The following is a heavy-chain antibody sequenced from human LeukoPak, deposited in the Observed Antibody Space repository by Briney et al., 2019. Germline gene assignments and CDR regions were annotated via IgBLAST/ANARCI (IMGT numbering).Heavy chain of an antibody. J-gene: IGHJ4*02. D-gene: IGHD6-13*01. CDR3: AKHSSSWYYFDY. V-gene: IGHV3-30*18. CDR2: ISYDGCNK. CDR1: GFTFSSYG. Sequence: GGSLRLSCAASGFTFSSYGMHWVRQAPGKGLEWVAVISYDGCNKYYADSVKGRFTISRDNSKNTLYLQINSLRAEDTAVYYCAKHSSSWYYFDYWGQGTLVTVSS.